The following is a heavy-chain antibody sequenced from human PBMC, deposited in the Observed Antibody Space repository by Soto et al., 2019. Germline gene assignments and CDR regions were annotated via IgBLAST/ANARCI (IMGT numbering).Heavy chain of an antibody. V-gene: IGHV3-7*05. CDR3: ARDDYYASYY. J-gene: IGHJ4*02. CDR1: GFTFSNSW. D-gene: IGHD3-10*01. Sequence: GGSLRLSCVASGFTFSNSWLSWVRQAPGEGLEWVANINPDGTEKYYATSAMGRFTVSRDNSKNSFFLQLSSLRVEDTAMYYCARDDYYASYYWRQGTLVTVSS. CDR2: INPDGTEK.